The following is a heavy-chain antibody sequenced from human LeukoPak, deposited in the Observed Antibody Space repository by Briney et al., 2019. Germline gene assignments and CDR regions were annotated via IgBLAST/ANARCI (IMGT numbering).Heavy chain of an antibody. CDR2: ISSSGSTI. J-gene: IGHJ4*02. V-gene: IGHV3-48*03. D-gene: IGHD3-9*01. Sequence: GGSLRLSCAASGFTFSSYEMNWVRQAPGKGLEWVSYISSSGSTIYYADSVKGRFTISRDNAKNSLYLQMNSLRAEDTAVYYCARARYFDWFLDYWGQGTLLTVSS. CDR1: GFTFSSYE. CDR3: ARARYFDWFLDY.